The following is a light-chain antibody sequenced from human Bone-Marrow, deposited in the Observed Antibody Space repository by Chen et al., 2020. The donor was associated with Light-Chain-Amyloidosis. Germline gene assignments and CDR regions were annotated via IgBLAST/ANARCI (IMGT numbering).Light chain of an antibody. V-gene: IGKV3-20*01. J-gene: IGKJ4*01. CDR2: GSS. CDR1: QTISSNY. CDR3: QQYGTSPLT. Sequence: EIVLTQSPGTLSLSPGEGANLSCRASQTISSNYLTWYQQKFGQAPRLLIYGSSSRATGIPDRFTCSGSGTAFTLTINRLEPEDFAMYYCQQYGTSPLTFGVGTKVEIK.